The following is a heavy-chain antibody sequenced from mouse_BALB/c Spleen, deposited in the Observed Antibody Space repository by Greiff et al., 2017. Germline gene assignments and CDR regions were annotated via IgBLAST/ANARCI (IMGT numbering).Heavy chain of an antibody. CDR3: ARDTRFAY. CDR1: GYTFTSYV. Sequence: VHVKQSGPELVKPGASVKMSCKASGYTFTSYVIHWVKQKPGQGLEWIGYINPYNDGTKYNEKFKGKATLTSDKSSNTAYMELSSLTSEDSAIYYCARDTRFAYWGQGTLVTVSA. D-gene: IGHD2-12*01. V-gene: IGHV1-14*01. J-gene: IGHJ3*01. CDR2: INPYNDGT.